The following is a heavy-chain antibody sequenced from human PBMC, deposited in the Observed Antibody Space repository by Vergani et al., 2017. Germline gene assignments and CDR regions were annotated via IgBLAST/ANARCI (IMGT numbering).Heavy chain of an antibody. D-gene: IGHD3-10*01. V-gene: IGHV4-61*02. Sequence: QVQLHESGPGLVKPSQTLSLTCTVSGGSITSGSFYWIWIRQPAGKGLEWIGRIHSSGTTNYNPSLKSRVTLSVDTSKNQLTLRMTSVTAADTAVYYCARDSWTSELRGVYWFDTWGQGTLVGVPS. CDR1: GGSITSGSFY. CDR3: ARDSWTSELRGVYWFDT. CDR2: IHSSGTT. J-gene: IGHJ5*02.